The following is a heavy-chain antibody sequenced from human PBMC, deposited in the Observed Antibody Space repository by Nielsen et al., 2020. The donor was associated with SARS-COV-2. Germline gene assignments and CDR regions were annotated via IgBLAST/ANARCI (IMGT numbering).Heavy chain of an antibody. V-gene: IGHV3-7*01. Sequence: VRQAPGKGLEWVADIKPDGSEKFYVDSVKGRFTISRDNAKNSMSLQMNSLRVEDTAVYYCVRDWSRAFDVWGQGTMVTVSS. J-gene: IGHJ3*01. CDR3: VRDWSRAFDV. CDR2: IKPDGSEK.